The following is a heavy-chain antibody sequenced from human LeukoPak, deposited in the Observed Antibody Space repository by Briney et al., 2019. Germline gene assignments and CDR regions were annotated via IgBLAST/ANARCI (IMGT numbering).Heavy chain of an antibody. CDR2: ISYDGSNK. J-gene: IGHJ4*02. Sequence: GGSLRLSCAASGFTFSSYGMHWVRQAPGKGLEWVAVISYDGSNKYYADSVKGRFTISRDNSKNTVYLQMGSLRAEDMAVYYCVRSDCGSASCYTGSNWGQGTLVTVSS. CDR3: VRSDCGSASCYTGSN. D-gene: IGHD2-2*02. CDR1: GFTFSSYG. V-gene: IGHV3-30*03.